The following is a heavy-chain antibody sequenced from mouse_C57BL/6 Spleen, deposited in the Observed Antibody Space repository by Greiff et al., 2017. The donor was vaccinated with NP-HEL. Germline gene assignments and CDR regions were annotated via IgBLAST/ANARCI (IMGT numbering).Heavy chain of an antibody. D-gene: IGHD2-1*01. CDR2: IYPRSGNT. CDR3: ANYGNYTPYWYFDV. CDR1: GYTFTSYG. V-gene: IGHV1-81*01. J-gene: IGHJ1*03. Sequence: QVQLQQSGAELARPGASVKLSCKASGYTFTSYGISWVKQRTGQGLEWIGEIYPRSGNTYYNEKFKGKATLTADKSSSTAYMELRSLTSEDSAVYFCANYGNYTPYWYFDVWGTGTTVTVSS.